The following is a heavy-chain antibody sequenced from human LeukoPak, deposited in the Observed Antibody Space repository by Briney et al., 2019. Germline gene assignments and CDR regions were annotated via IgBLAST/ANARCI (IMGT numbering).Heavy chain of an antibody. V-gene: IGHV1-46*01. CDR2: INPSGGST. CDR3: ARGYNSGWRIAFGI. CDR1: GYTFTSYG. Sequence: GASVKVSCKASGYTFTSYGISWVRQAPGQGLEWMGIINPSGGSTSYAQKFQGRVTMTRDMSTSTVYMELSSLRSEDTAVYYCARGYNSGWRIAFGIWGQGTMVTVSS. J-gene: IGHJ3*02. D-gene: IGHD6-19*01.